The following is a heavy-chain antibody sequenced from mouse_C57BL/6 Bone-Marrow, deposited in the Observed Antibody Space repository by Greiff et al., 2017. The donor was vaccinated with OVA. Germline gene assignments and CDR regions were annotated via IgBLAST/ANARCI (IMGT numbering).Heavy chain of an antibody. CDR3: ARSCTEIDGYFYAMDY. Sequence: QVQLQQSGAELVRPGASVKLSCKASGYTFTDYYINWVKQRPGQGLEWIARIYPGSGNTYYNEKFKGKATLTAEKSSSTAYMRLSSLTSEDSAVYFCARSCTEIDGYFYAMDYWGQGTSVTVSS. J-gene: IGHJ4*01. D-gene: IGHD2-3*01. CDR2: IYPGSGNT. V-gene: IGHV1-76*01. CDR1: GYTFTDYY.